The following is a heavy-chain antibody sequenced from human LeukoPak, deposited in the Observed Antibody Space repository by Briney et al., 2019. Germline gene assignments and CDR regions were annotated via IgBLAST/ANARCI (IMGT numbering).Heavy chain of an antibody. CDR1: GGSISGYY. J-gene: IGHJ6*03. V-gene: IGHV4-59*01. CDR2: IYYSGST. CDR3: ARGSMVRGNYYYYYMDV. D-gene: IGHD3-10*01. Sequence: PSETLSLTCTVSGGSISGYYWSWIRQPPGKGLEWIGYIYYSGSTNYNPSLKSRVTISVDTSKNQFSLKLSSVTAADTAVYYCARGSMVRGNYYYYYMDVWGKGTTVTISS.